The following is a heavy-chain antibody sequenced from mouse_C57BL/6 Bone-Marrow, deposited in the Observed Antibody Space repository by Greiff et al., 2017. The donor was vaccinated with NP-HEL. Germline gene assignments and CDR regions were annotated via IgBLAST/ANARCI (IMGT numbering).Heavy chain of an antibody. J-gene: IGHJ3*01. Sequence: VQLQQPGAELVRPGTSVKLSCKASGYTFTSYWMHWVKQRPGQGLEWIGVIDPSDSYTNYNQKFKGKATLTVDTSSSTAYMQLSSLTSEDSAVYYCAMCLYYEYACAYWPQGTLVSVSA. CDR2: IDPSDSYT. V-gene: IGHV1-59*01. D-gene: IGHD2-4*01. CDR3: AMCLYYEYACAY. CDR1: GYTFTSYW.